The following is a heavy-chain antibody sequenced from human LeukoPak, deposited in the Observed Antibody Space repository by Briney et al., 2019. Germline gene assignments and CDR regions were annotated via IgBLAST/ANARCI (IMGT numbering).Heavy chain of an antibody. D-gene: IGHD3-9*01. CDR1: GYTLTELS. CDR2: IIPILGIA. CDR3: ARAPATYYDILTGFAWFDP. J-gene: IGHJ5*02. V-gene: IGHV1-69*04. Sequence: SVKVSCKVSGYTLTELSMHWVRQAPGKGLEWMGRIIPILGIANYAQKFQGRVTITADKSTSTAYMELSSLRSEDTAVYYCARAPATYYDILTGFAWFDPWGQGTLVTVSS.